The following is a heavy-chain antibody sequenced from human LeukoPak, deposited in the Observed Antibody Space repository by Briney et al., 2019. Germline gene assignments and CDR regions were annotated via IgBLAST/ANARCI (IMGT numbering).Heavy chain of an antibody. CDR1: GFTFSSYG. J-gene: IGHJ4*02. D-gene: IGHD3-22*01. V-gene: IGHV3-30*18. Sequence: GGSLRLSCAASGFTFSSYGMHWVRQAPGKGLEWVAVISYDGSNKYYADSVKGRFTISRDNSKNTLYLQMNSLRAEDTAVYYCAKERQYYDSSGYYQYWGQGTLVTVSS. CDR2: ISYDGSNK. CDR3: AKERQYYDSSGYYQY.